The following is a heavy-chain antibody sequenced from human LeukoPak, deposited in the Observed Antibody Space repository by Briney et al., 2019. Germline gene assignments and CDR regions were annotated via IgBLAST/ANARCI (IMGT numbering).Heavy chain of an antibody. J-gene: IGHJ3*02. V-gene: IGHV3-11*04. CDR2: IRSSGSTK. D-gene: IGHD3-10*01. Sequence: PGGSLRLSCAASGFTFSDYYVSWIRQAPGKGLEGVSYIRSSGSTKYYADSVKGRFTISRDNAKNSLYLQMNSLRAEDTAVYYCARGDGSGNSEDTFDIWGQGTMVTVSS. CDR1: GFTFSDYY. CDR3: ARGDGSGNSEDTFDI.